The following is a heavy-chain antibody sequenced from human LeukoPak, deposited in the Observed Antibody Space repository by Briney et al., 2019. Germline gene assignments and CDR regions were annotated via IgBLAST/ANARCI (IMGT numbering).Heavy chain of an antibody. Sequence: SVKVSCKASGGTFSSYAISWVRQAPGQGLEWMGGIIPIFGSANYAQKFQGRVTITTDESTSTAYMELSSLRSEDTAVYYCASPKAGYSGSYHYYFDYWGQGTLVTVSS. V-gene: IGHV1-69*05. D-gene: IGHD1-26*01. CDR3: ASPKAGYSGSYHYYFDY. CDR1: GGTFSSYA. J-gene: IGHJ4*02. CDR2: IIPIFGSA.